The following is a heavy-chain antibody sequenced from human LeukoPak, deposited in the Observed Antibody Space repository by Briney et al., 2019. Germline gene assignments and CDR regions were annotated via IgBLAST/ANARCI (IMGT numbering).Heavy chain of an antibody. CDR2: ISWNSGSI. CDR1: GFTFDDYA. V-gene: IGHV3-9*01. D-gene: IGHD6-13*01. J-gene: IGHJ4*02. CDR3: AKDVYSSSWYGGFDY. Sequence: PGGSLRLSCAASGFTFDDYARHWVRQAPGKGLEWVSGISWNSGSIGYADSVKGRFTISRDNAKNSLYLQMNSLRAEDTALYYCAKDVYSSSWYGGFDYWGQGTLVTVSS.